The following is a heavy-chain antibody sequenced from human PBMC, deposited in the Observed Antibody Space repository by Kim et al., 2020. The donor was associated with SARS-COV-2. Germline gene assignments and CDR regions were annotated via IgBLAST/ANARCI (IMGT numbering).Heavy chain of an antibody. CDR3: ARDQGLLWFGELLPYAYY. J-gene: IGHJ4*02. CDR2: INAGNGNT. CDR1: GYTFTSYA. D-gene: IGHD3-10*01. Sequence: ASVKVSCKASGYTFTSYAMHWVRQAPGQRLEWMGWINAGNGNTKYSQKFQGRVTITRDTSASIAYMELSSLRSEDTAVYYCARDQGLLWFGELLPYAYYWGQGTLVTVSS. V-gene: IGHV1-3*01.